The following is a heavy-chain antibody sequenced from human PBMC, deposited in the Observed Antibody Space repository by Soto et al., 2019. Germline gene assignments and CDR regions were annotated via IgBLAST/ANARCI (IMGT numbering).Heavy chain of an antibody. CDR1: GFTFGDYA. CDR3: TRDGYSNYGVSYYYYYYMDV. V-gene: IGHV3-49*03. J-gene: IGHJ6*03. CDR2: IRSKAYGGTT. D-gene: IGHD4-4*01. Sequence: PGGSLRLSCTASGFTFGDYAMSWFRQAPGKGLEWVGFIRSKAYGGTTEYAASVKGRFTISRDDSKSIAYLQMNSLKTEDTAVYYCTRDGYSNYGVSYYYYYYMDVWGKGTTVTVSS.